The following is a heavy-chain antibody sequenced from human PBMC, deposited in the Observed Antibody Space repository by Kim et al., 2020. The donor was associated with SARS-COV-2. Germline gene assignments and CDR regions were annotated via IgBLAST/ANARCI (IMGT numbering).Heavy chain of an antibody. J-gene: IGHJ3*02. V-gene: IGHV3-72*01. CDR2: IGNKDNRYMQ. Sequence: GGSLRLSCVASGSTFSYHYMDWGRQTPGKGREWVGHIGNKDNRYMQAYAVSVKGSFTISRDDSKNSLYLHMSSLRGEDTAVYHWTRGYSGVSVYALDIWGQGTMVTVSS. CDR3: TRGYSGVSVYALDI. D-gene: IGHD6-19*01. CDR1: GSTFSYHY.